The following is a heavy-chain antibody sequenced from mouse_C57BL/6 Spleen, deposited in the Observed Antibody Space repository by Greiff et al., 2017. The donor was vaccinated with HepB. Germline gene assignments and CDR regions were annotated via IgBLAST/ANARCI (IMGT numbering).Heavy chain of an antibody. CDR3: ARPFYGSSSYYFDY. V-gene: IGHV5-17*01. CDR1: GFTFSDYG. Sequence: EVMLVESGGGLVKPGGSLKLSCAASGFTFSDYGMHWVRQAPEKGLEWVAYISSGGSTIYYADTVKGRFTISRDNAKNTLFLQMTSLRSEDTAMYYCARPFYGSSSYYFDYWGQGTTLTVSS. CDR2: ISSGGSTI. D-gene: IGHD1-1*01. J-gene: IGHJ2*01.